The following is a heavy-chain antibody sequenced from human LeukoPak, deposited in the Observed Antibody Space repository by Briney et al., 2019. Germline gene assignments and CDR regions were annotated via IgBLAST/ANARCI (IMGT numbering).Heavy chain of an antibody. Sequence: SETLSLTCTVSGGSISSSSYYWGWIRQPPGKGLEWIGSIYYSGSTYYNPSLKSRVAISVDTSKNQFSLKLSSVTAADTAVYYCARIGGSSGWYTPSCFDYWGQGTLVTVSS. CDR2: IYYSGST. D-gene: IGHD6-19*01. V-gene: IGHV4-39*01. J-gene: IGHJ4*02. CDR3: ARIGGSSGWYTPSCFDY. CDR1: GGSISSSSYY.